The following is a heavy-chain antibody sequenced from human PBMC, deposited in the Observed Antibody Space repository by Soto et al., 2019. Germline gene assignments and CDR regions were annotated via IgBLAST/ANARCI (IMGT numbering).Heavy chain of an antibody. CDR1: GGSISSGDYY. D-gene: IGHD3-22*01. CDR2: IYYSGTT. Sequence: SETLSLTCTVSGGSISSGDYYWSWIRQPPGKGLEWIGYIYYSGTTYYNPSLKSRVTISVDTSKNQFTLKLSSVTAADTAVYYCASLYDSSGYLHGFDIWGQGTMVTVSS. J-gene: IGHJ3*02. CDR3: ASLYDSSGYLHGFDI. V-gene: IGHV4-30-4*01.